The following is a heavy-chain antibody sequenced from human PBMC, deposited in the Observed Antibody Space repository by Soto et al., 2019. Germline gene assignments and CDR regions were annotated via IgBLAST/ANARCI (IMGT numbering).Heavy chain of an antibody. V-gene: IGHV3-43D*04. D-gene: IGHD2-8*01. J-gene: IGHJ6*02. Sequence: GGSLRLSCAASGFTFDDYAMHWVRQAPGKGLEWVSLISWDGGSTYYADSVKGRFTISRDNSKNSLYLQMNSLRAEDTALYYCAKDQIPGVHYYGMDVWGQGTTVTVS. CDR1: GFTFDDYA. CDR3: AKDQIPGVHYYGMDV. CDR2: ISWDGGST.